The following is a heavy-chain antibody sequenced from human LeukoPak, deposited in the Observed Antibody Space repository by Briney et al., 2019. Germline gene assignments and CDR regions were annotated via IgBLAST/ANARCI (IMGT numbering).Heavy chain of an antibody. CDR1: GGSIINYY. J-gene: IGHJ4*02. CDR2: VYHDGST. V-gene: IGHV4-59*01. D-gene: IGHD1-14*01. CDR3: ARHPPATGRFDY. Sequence: SETLSRTCTVSGGSIINYYWSWIRQPPEKGLEWIGYVYHDGSTNYNPSLKSRVTMSVDTSKNQLSLKLSSVTAADTAVYYCARHPPATGRFDYWGQGTLGTVSS.